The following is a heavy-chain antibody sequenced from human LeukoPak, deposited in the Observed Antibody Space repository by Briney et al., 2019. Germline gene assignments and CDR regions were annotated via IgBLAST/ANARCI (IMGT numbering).Heavy chain of an antibody. CDR3: ARDCSLVVGPFDY. J-gene: IGHJ4*02. Sequence: GGSLRLSCAASGFTFSSYWMSWVRQAPGKGLEWVANIKQDGSEKYYVDSVKGRFTISRDNAKNSLYLQMNSLRAEDTAVYYRARDCSLVVGPFDYWGQGTLVTVSS. V-gene: IGHV3-7*01. CDR1: GFTFSSYW. D-gene: IGHD3-22*01. CDR2: IKQDGSEK.